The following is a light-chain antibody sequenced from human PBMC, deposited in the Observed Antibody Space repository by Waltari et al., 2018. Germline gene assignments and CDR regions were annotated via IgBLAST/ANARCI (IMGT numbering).Light chain of an antibody. CDR3: QAWDNSLVV. J-gene: IGLJ1*01. CDR1: KLGEKY. Sequence: SGDKLGEKYACWYQQKPGQSPVLVIYQDNKRPSGIPERFSGSNSGHTATLTISGTQAMDEADYYCQAWDNSLVVFGTGTAVTVL. CDR2: QDN. V-gene: IGLV3-1*01.